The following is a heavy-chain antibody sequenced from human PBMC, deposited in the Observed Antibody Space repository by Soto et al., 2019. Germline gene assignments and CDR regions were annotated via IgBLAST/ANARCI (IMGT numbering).Heavy chain of an antibody. V-gene: IGHV3-21*01. D-gene: IGHD2-21*02. CDR2: ITSSNSDI. CDR1: GFIFSTYS. Sequence: GGSLRLSCAASGFIFSTYSLNWVRQAPGKGLEWVSSITSSNSDIYYADSVKGRFTISRDSAKNSLYLQMSSLRVEDTAVYYCARDPLDCGGDCYRADYWGQGTLVTVSS. CDR3: ARDPLDCGGDCYRADY. J-gene: IGHJ4*02.